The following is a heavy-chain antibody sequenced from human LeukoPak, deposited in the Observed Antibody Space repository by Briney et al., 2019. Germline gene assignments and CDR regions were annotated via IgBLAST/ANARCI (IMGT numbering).Heavy chain of an antibody. J-gene: IGHJ4*02. V-gene: IGHV4-39*07. CDR1: GGSISTTSFY. Sequence: PSETLSLTCSVSGGSISTTSFYWGGIRQPPGKGLEWIGSIYHSGSTYYNPSLKSRVTISVDRSKNQFSLKLSSVTAADTAVYYCARARGYSYGGLIYYFDYWGQGTLVTVSS. CDR3: ARARGYSYGGLIYYFDY. D-gene: IGHD5-18*01. CDR2: IYHSGST.